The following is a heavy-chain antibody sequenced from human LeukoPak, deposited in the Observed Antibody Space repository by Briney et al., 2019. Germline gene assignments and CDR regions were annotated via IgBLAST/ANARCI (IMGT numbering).Heavy chain of an antibody. J-gene: IGHJ4*02. CDR3: ARDSYYYDSSGYSTLGY. V-gene: IGHV4-39*07. CDR2: IYYSGST. CDR1: GGSISSSSYY. Sequence: KPSETLSLTCTVSGGSISSSSYYWGWIRQPPGKGLEWIGSIYYSGSTYYNPSLKSRVTMSVDTSKNQFSLKLSSVTAADTAVYYCARDSYYYDSSGYSTLGYWGQGTLVTVSS. D-gene: IGHD3-22*01.